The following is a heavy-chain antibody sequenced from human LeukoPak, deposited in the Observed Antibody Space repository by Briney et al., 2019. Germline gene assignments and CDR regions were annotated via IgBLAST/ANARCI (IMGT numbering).Heavy chain of an antibody. CDR2: IYPYDSDT. D-gene: IGHD5-12*01. CDR3: ARHIGYSAWNPDY. CDR1: GYSFSSYW. J-gene: IGHJ4*02. Sequence: GESLKISCKASGYSFSSYWIGWVRQMPGKGLEWMGIIYPYDSDTRYSPSFQGQVTISADKSISTAYLQWSNLKASDTAMYYCARHIGYSAWNPDYWGQGTLVTVSS. V-gene: IGHV5-51*01.